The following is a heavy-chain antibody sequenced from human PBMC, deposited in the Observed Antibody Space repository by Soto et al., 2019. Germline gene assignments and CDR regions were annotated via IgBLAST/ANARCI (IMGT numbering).Heavy chain of an antibody. V-gene: IGHV3-23*01. Sequence: EVHLLASGGRLVQPGGSLRLSCEGTGFPFSAYGMNWVLPAPGKGLQWVSSISGNSDTTYYADSVKGRFTISRDNSENTLYLHMNILSADDTAVYSCAKDQRPRHPHDEGYESWGQGTLVTVSS. CDR3: AKDQRPRHPHDEGYES. D-gene: IGHD2-15*01. CDR2: ISGNSDTT. J-gene: IGHJ5*02. CDR1: GFPFSAYG.